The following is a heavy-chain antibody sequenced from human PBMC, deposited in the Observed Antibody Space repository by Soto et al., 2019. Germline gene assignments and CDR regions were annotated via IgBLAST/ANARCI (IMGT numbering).Heavy chain of an antibody. CDR2: IYYSGST. CDR1: GGSVSSGSYY. V-gene: IGHV4-61*01. Sequence: QVQLQESGPGLVKPSETLSLTCTVSGGSVSSGSYYWSWIRQPPGKGLEWIGYIYYSGSTNYNPSLKSRVTISVDTSKNQFSLKLSSVTAADTAVYYCAREGYCSGGSCYFWFDPWGQGTLVTVSS. J-gene: IGHJ5*02. D-gene: IGHD2-15*01. CDR3: AREGYCSGGSCYFWFDP.